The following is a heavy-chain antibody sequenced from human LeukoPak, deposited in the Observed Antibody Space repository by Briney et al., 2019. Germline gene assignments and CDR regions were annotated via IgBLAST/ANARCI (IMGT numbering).Heavy chain of an antibody. CDR1: GLNFKIAW. CDR2: TGNRADSYTT. CDR3: TRGYSSVSIYAFDI. J-gene: IGHJ3*02. Sequence: GGSLRLSCAASGLNFKIAWMSWVRQAPGKGLEWVGRTGNRADSYTTEYAASVRGRFTISRDDSKNSLYLQMNSLKTEDTALYYCTRGYSSVSIYAFDIWGQGTMVTVSS. D-gene: IGHD5-18*01. V-gene: IGHV3-72*01.